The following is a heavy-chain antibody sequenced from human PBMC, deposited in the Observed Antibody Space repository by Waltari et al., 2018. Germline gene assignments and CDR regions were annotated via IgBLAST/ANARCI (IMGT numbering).Heavy chain of an antibody. D-gene: IGHD6-13*01. Sequence: QLQLQESGPGLVKPSETLSLTCTVSGGSISSSSYYWGWIRQPPGKGLEWIGSIYYSGSTYYNPSLKSRVTISVDTSKNQFSLKLSSVTAADTAVYYCARIQYSSSWYMTYYFDYWGQGTLVTVSS. J-gene: IGHJ4*02. V-gene: IGHV4-39*01. CDR2: IYYSGST. CDR1: GGSISSSSYY. CDR3: ARIQYSSSWYMTYYFDY.